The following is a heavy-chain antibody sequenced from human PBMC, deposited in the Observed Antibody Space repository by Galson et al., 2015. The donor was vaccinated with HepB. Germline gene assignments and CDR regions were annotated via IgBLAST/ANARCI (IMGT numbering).Heavy chain of an antibody. CDR2: ISYDGSDR. CDR1: GFTFSSYG. D-gene: IGHD3-22*01. J-gene: IGHJ4*02. CDR3: AKETYYDSSAYIDY. Sequence: SLRLSCAASGFTFSSYGMHWVRQAPGKGLEWVAVISYDGSDRYNVDSVQGRFTISRDNSKNTLYLQMNSLRAEDTAVYYCAKETYYDSSAYIDYWGQGTLVTVSS. V-gene: IGHV3-30*18.